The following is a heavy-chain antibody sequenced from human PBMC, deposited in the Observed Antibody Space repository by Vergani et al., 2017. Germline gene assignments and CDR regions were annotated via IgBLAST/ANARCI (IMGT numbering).Heavy chain of an antibody. Sequence: QVQLQESGPGLVKPSETLSLTCTVSGGSISSYYWSWIRQPPGKGLEWIGYIYYSGSTNYNPSLKSRVTISVDTSKNQFSLKLSSVTAADTAVYYCACTGTPLYYFDYWGQGTLVTVSS. D-gene: IGHD3-10*02. CDR3: ACTGTPLYYFDY. J-gene: IGHJ4*02. V-gene: IGHV4-59*08. CDR1: GGSISSYY. CDR2: IYYSGST.